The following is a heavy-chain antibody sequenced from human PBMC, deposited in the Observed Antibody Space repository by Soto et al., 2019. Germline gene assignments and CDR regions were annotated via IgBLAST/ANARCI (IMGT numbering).Heavy chain of an antibody. Sequence: ASVKVSCKVSGYTRTELSMHWVRQAPGKGLEWIGGFDPGEGETIYAQKFQGRVTITRDTSASTAYMELSSLRSEDTAVYYCARVDTAMVRYYYYGMDVWGQGTTVTVSS. CDR1: GYTRTELS. CDR3: ARVDTAMVRYYYYGMDV. D-gene: IGHD5-18*01. CDR2: FDPGEGET. V-gene: IGHV1-24*01. J-gene: IGHJ6*02.